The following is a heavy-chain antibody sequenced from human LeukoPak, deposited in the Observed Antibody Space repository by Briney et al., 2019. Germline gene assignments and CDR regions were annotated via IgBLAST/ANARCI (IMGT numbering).Heavy chain of an antibody. D-gene: IGHD3-22*01. J-gene: IGHJ4*02. CDR2: IYTSGST. CDR1: GGSISSGSYY. V-gene: IGHV4-61*02. CDR3: ARDPVNYDSSGPLDY. Sequence: PSETLSLTCTVSGGSISSGSYYWSWIRQPAGKGLEWIGRIYTSGSTNYNPSLKSRVTISVDTSKNQFSLKLSSVTAADTAVYYCARDPVNYDSSGPLDYWGQGTLVTVSS.